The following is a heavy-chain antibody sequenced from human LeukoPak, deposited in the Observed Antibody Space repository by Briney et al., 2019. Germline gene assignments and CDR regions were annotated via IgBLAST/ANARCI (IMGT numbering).Heavy chain of an antibody. J-gene: IGHJ4*02. CDR3: ARGRGITMVRGVVRAYYFDY. Sequence: ASVKVSCKASGYTFTGYYMHWVRRAPGQGLEWMGWTNPNSGGTNYAQKFQGRVTMTRDTSISTAYMELSRLRSDDTAVYYCARGRGITMVRGVVRAYYFDYWGQGTLVTVSS. CDR1: GYTFTGYY. D-gene: IGHD3-10*01. CDR2: TNPNSGGT. V-gene: IGHV1-2*02.